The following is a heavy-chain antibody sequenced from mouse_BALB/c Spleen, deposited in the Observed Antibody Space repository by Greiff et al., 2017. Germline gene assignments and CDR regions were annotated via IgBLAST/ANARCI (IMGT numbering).Heavy chain of an antibody. V-gene: IGHV5-9-4*01. J-gene: IGHJ4*01. CDR1: GFTFSSYA. CDR3: ARGWTLYAMDY. Sequence: EVKLVESGGGLVKPGGSLKLSCAASGFTFSSYAMSWVRQSPEKRLEWVAEISSGGSYTYYPDTVTGRFTISRDNAKNTLYLEMSSLRSEDTAMYYCARGWTLYAMDYWGQGTSVTVSS. CDR2: ISSGGSYT.